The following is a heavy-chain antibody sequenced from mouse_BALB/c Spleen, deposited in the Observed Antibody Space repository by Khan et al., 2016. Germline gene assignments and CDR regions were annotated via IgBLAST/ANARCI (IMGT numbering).Heavy chain of an antibody. CDR2: ISYSGST. Sequence: EVQLQESGPGLVKPSQSLSLTCTVSGYSITSDYAWNWIRQFPGNKLEWMGYISYSGSTSYNPSLKSRISITRDTSKNQFFLQLNSVTTEDTATXYSARGAYGSSSWFAYWGQGTLVTVSA. D-gene: IGHD1-1*01. CDR3: ARGAYGSSSWFAY. V-gene: IGHV3-2*02. CDR1: GYSITSDYA. J-gene: IGHJ3*01.